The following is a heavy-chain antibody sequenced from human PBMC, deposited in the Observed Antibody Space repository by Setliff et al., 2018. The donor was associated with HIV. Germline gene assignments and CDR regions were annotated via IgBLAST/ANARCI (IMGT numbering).Heavy chain of an antibody. Sequence: GESLKISCKGSGYNFTNYWIAWVRQMPGKGLEWMGIIYPGDSDTKYSPSFQGQVTISADQSISTAYLQWSSLKASDTAIYYCTLSIGGYCNDGNCHIGFDYWGQGSLVTVPQ. D-gene: IGHD2-15*01. CDR2: IYPGDSDT. J-gene: IGHJ4*02. V-gene: IGHV5-51*01. CDR1: GYNFTNYW. CDR3: TLSIGGYCNDGNCHIGFDY.